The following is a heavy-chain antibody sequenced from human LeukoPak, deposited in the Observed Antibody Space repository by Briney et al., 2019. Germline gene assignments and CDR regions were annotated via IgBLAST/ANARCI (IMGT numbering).Heavy chain of an antibody. D-gene: IGHD3-3*01. J-gene: IGHJ4*02. CDR3: ARDKDLAIGADY. Sequence: ASVKVSCKASGYTLTSYGISWVRQAPGQGLEWMGWISAYDGNTNYAQKLQGRVTMTTDTSTSTAYMELRSLRSDDTAVYYCARDKDLAIGADYWGQGTLVTVSS. CDR1: GYTLTSYG. V-gene: IGHV1-18*01. CDR2: ISAYDGNT.